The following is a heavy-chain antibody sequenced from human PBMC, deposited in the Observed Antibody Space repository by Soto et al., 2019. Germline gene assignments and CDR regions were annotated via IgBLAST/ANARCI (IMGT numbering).Heavy chain of an antibody. D-gene: IGHD3-3*01. V-gene: IGHV1-18*01. J-gene: IGHJ6*02. CDR3: ARDSDGNYDFWSGYYSEAPYYYYGMDV. CDR1: GYTFTSYG. CDR2: ISAYNGNT. Sequence: GASVKVSCKASGYTFTSYGISWVRQAPGQGLEWMGWISAYNGNTNYAQKLQGRVTMTTDTSTSTAYMELRSLRSDDTAVYYCARDSDGNYDFWSGYYSEAPYYYYGMDVWGQGXTVTVYS.